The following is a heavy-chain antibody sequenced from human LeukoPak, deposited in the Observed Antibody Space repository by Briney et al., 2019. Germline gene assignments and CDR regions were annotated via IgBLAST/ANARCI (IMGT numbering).Heavy chain of an antibody. CDR1: GFTFSSYG. CDR2: ISYDGSNK. V-gene: IGHV3-30*03. CDR3: ARGAWIQLWRTIDY. Sequence: GGSLRLSCAASGFTFSSYGMHWVRQAPGKGLEWVAVISYDGSNKYYADSVKGRFTISRDNAKNSLYLQMNSLRAEDTAVYYCARGAWIQLWRTIDYWGQGTLVTVSS. J-gene: IGHJ4*02. D-gene: IGHD5-18*01.